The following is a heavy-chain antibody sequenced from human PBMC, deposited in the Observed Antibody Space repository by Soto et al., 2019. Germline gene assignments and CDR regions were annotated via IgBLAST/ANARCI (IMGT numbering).Heavy chain of an antibody. J-gene: IGHJ4*02. CDR1: GYTFSNYG. V-gene: IGHV1-18*01. D-gene: IGHD2-2*01. CDR3: ARALFSSTTCYHDY. CDR2: ISAYNGNT. Sequence: QVQLVQSGAEVKKPGASVKVSCEASGYTFSNYGISWVRQAPGQGLEWMGWISAYNGNTNYAQKLQGRVTVTTDTSTSTAYMELRSLRSDDTAVYYCARALFSSTTCYHDYWGQGALVTVSS.